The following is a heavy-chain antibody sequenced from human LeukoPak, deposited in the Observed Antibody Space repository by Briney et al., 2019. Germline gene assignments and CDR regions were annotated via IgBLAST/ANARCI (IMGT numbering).Heavy chain of an antibody. CDR2: IYSDGSGGST. CDR3: ARRGRAAHAFDI. J-gene: IGHJ3*02. CDR1: GVIVSSNS. D-gene: IGHD6-6*01. V-gene: IGHV3-66*04. Sequence: GGSLRVSCAASGVIVSSNSMTWVRQAPGKGLEWVSLIYSDGSGGSTYYADSVKGRFTISRDNSKNTLYLQMNSLRVEDTAVYYCARRGRAAHAFDIWGQGTMVTVSS.